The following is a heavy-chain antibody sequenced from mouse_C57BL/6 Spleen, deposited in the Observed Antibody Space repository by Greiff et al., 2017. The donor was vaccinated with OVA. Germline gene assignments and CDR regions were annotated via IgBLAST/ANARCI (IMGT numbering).Heavy chain of an antibody. CDR2: IDPSDSYT. D-gene: IGHD1-1*01. Sequence: QVQLQQPGAELVMPGASVKLSCKASGYTFTSYWMHWVKQRPGQGLEWIGEIDPSDSYTNYNQKFKGKSTLTVDKSSSTAYMQLSSLTSEDSAVYYGARGGGSSYFDVWGTGTTVTVSS. CDR1: GYTFTSYW. CDR3: ARGGGSSYFDV. V-gene: IGHV1-69*01. J-gene: IGHJ1*03.